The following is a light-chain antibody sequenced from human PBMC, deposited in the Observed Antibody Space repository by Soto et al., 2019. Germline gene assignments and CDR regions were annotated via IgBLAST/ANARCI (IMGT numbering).Light chain of an antibody. CDR1: SSDVGGYDY. V-gene: IGLV2-11*01. CDR2: DVT. J-gene: IGLJ2*01. Sequence: QSALTQPRSVSGSPGQSVTISCTGTSSDVGGYDYVSWYHQHPGKAPKLMLYDVTKRPSGVPDRFSGSKSGNSASLTISGLQAEDEGDYYCCSYADTYTFVFGGGTKLTVL. CDR3: CSYADTYTFV.